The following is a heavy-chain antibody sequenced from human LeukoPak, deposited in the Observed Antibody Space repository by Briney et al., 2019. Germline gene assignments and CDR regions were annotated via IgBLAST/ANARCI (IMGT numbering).Heavy chain of an antibody. D-gene: IGHD1-14*01. CDR1: GFTFSSYS. CDR2: ISSGGSTI. CDR3: VRGDQEASEPAFDY. J-gene: IGHJ4*02. V-gene: IGHV3-48*02. Sequence: TGGSLRLSCAASGFTFSSYSMNWVRQAPGKGLEWVSYISSGGSTIYYADSVRGRFTISRDTAKNSLYLEMNSLREEDTAMYYCVRGDQEASEPAFDYWGQGTLVTVSS.